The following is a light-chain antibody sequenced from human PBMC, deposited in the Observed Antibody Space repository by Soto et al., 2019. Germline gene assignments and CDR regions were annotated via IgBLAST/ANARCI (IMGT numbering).Light chain of an antibody. CDR1: SNDVGGYNY. J-gene: IGLJ1*01. CDR3: SSYTSTTSDV. Sequence: QSALTQPASVSGSPGQSITISCTGTSNDVGGYNYVSWYQHHPGKAPKLMIYEVSNRPSGVSNRFSGSKSGNTASLTISGLQPEDEADYYCSSYTSTTSDVFGTGTKLTVL. V-gene: IGLV2-14*01. CDR2: EVS.